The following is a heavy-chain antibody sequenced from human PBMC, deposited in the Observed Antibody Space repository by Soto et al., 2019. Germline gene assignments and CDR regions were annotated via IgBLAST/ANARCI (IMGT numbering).Heavy chain of an antibody. V-gene: IGHV4-39*01. J-gene: IGHJ5*02. CDR2: IYYSGST. CDR1: GGSISRSTYY. CDR3: ARQVPAAIRLGWFDP. D-gene: IGHD2-2*02. Sequence: SETLSLTCTVSGGSISRSTYYWGWIRQPPGKGLEWIGSIYYSGSTYYRPSLKSRVTISVDTPKNQFSLKLSSVTAADTAVYYCARQVPAAIRLGWFDPWGQGTLVTVSS.